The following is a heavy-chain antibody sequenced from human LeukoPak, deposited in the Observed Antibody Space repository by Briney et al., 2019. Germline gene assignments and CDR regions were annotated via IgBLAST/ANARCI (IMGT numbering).Heavy chain of an antibody. CDR1: GFTFHNYE. D-gene: IGHD5-18*01. J-gene: IGHJ4*02. CDR2: ISSSGATI. Sequence: GESLRLSCVASGFTFHNYEMNWVRQAPGKGLEWVSYISSSGATIYYADAVKGRFTISRDNAKSSLYLQMNSLRAEDTAVYYCTRDAGTRLKYSFGYGDYWGQGTLVTVSS. CDR3: TRDAGTRLKYSFGYGDY. V-gene: IGHV3-48*03.